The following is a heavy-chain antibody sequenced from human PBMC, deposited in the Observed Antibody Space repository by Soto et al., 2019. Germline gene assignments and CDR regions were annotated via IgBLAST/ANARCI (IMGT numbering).Heavy chain of an antibody. CDR3: ASVTSNSYYYMDV. CDR1: GYSFTNYW. D-gene: IGHD3-10*01. V-gene: IGHV5-51*01. J-gene: IGHJ6*03. CDR2: IYPGDSDT. Sequence: GESLKISCKGSGYSFTNYWIAWVRQMPGKGLDWMGIIYPGDSDTRYSPSFQGQVTISADKSISTAYLQWSSLKASDTAMYYCASVTSNSYYYMDVWGKGTTVTVSS.